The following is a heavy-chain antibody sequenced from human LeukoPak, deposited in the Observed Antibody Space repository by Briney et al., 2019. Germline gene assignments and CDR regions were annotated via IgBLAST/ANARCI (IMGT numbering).Heavy chain of an antibody. CDR3: TTDWTLGPPPSGDY. CDR2: IKSKTDGGTT. J-gene: IGHJ4*02. V-gene: IGHV3-15*01. Sequence: PGGSLRLSCAASGFTFSNAWMSWVRQAPGKGLEWVGRIKSKTDGGTTDYAAPVKGRFTISRDDSKNTLYLQMNSLKTEDTAVYYCTTDWTLGPPPSGDYWGQGTLVTVSS. D-gene: IGHD3/OR15-3a*01. CDR1: GFTFSNAW.